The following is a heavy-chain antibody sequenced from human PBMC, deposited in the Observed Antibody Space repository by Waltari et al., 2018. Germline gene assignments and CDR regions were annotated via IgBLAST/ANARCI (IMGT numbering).Heavy chain of an antibody. Sequence: QMQLQQWGAGLLKPSETLSLTCAVSGESFLGYYWNWIRQPPGRGLEWIGEIQHSGSINYNPSLESRITISQDMSKNQFSLKRTSVTAADSAVYYCVRGKMYSRPYFDYWGQGTLVTVSS. CDR1: GESFLGYY. CDR3: VRGKMYSRPYFDY. V-gene: IGHV4-34*01. J-gene: IGHJ4*02. CDR2: IQHSGSI. D-gene: IGHD6-13*01.